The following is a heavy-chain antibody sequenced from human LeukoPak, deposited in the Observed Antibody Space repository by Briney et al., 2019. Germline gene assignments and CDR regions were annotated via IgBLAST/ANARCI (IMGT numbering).Heavy chain of an antibody. CDR3: ARVSGYDWESFYDY. CDR1: GGSFSGYY. D-gene: IGHD5-12*01. J-gene: IGHJ4*02. CDR2: ITHSGST. V-gene: IGHV4-34*01. Sequence: SETLSLTCAVYGGSFSGYYWSWIRQPPGKGLEWIGEITHSGSTNYNPSLKSRVTISVDTSKKQFSLKLRSVTAADTAVYYCARVSGYDWESFYDYWGQGTLVTVSS.